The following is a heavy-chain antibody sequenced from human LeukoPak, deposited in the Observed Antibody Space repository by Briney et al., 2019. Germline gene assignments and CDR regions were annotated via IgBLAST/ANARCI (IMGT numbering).Heavy chain of an antibody. CDR3: ARQAYGGNSDYGMDV. D-gene: IGHD4-23*01. CDR1: GGSISSGGYY. CDR2: IDYSGST. J-gene: IGHJ6*02. V-gene: IGHV4-31*03. Sequence: PSETLSLTCTVSGGSISSGGYYWSWIRQLPGKGLEWIGYIDYSGSTYYNPSLKSRVIMSVDTSKNQFSLKLSSVTAADTAVYYCARQAYGGNSDYGMDVWGQGTTVTVSS.